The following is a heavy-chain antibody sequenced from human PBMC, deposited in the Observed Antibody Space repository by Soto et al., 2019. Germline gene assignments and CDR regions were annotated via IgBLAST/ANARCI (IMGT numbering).Heavy chain of an antibody. Sequence: QVQLVQSGAEVKKPGASVKVSCKASGYTFTSYAISWVRQAPGQGLEWMGGIIPIFGTANYAQKFQGRVTITADKSTSTAYMELSSLRSEDTAVYYCARDGVGATSSVRYYYGMDVWGQGTTVTVSS. D-gene: IGHD1-26*01. CDR2: IIPIFGTA. V-gene: IGHV1-69*06. CDR1: GYTFTSYA. J-gene: IGHJ6*02. CDR3: ARDGVGATSSVRYYYGMDV.